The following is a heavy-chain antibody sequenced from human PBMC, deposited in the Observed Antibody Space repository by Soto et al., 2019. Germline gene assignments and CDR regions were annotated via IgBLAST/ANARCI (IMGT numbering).Heavy chain of an antibody. CDR1: GYTFTSYG. CDR3: ARENYDFWSGHSGDAFDI. V-gene: IGHV1-18*01. J-gene: IGHJ3*02. D-gene: IGHD3-3*01. CDR2: ISAYNGNT. Sequence: ASVKVSCKASGYTFTSYGICWVRQAPGQGLEWMGWISAYNGNTNYAQKLQGRVTMTTDTSTSTAYMELRSLRSDDTAVYYCARENYDFWSGHSGDAFDIWGQGTMVTVSS.